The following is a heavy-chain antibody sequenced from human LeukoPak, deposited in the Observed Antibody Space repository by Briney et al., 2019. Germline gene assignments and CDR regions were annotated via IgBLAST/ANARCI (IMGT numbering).Heavy chain of an antibody. CDR2: INYSGST. J-gene: IGHJ4*02. Sequence: PSETLSLTCAVYGGSFSGYYWSWIRQPPGKGLEWIGEINYSGSTNYKPSLKSRVTISVDTSKNQFSLKLNSVTAADTAVYYCASLRGASYYYDSSGYLGYWGQGTLVTVSS. CDR1: GGSFSGYY. V-gene: IGHV4-34*01. D-gene: IGHD3-22*01. CDR3: ASLRGASYYYDSSGYLGY.